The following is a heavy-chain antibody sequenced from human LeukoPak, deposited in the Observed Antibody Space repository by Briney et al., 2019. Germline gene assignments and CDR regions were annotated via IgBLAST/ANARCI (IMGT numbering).Heavy chain of an antibody. CDR3: ARGRTINWFDP. V-gene: IGHV4-61*01. D-gene: IGHD3-10*01. CDR2: IYYSGST. Sequence: SETLSLTCTVSGGSVGSGSYYWSWIRQPPGKGLEWIGYIYYSGSTNYNPSLKSRVTISVDTSKNQFSLKLSSVTAADTAVYYCARGRTINWFDPWGQGTLVTVSS. J-gene: IGHJ5*02. CDR1: GGSVGSGSYY.